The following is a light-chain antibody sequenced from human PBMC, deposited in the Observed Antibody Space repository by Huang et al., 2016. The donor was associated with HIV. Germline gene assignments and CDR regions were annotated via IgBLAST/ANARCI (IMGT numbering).Light chain of an antibody. V-gene: IGKV3D-15*01. CDR3: QQYDNWPPGLT. Sequence: EIMMTQSPATLSVSPWGRATLSCRASQNVRNNLAWYQQKTGQAPRLLIYDTSARASGIPARFSGSGSGTEFTLTISGLQSEDFAIYYCQQYDNWPPGLTFGGGTKVEI. J-gene: IGKJ4*01. CDR2: DTS. CDR1: QNVRNN.